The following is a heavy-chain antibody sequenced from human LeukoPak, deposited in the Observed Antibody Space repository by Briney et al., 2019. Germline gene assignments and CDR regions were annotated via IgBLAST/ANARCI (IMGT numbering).Heavy chain of an antibody. V-gene: IGHV1-2*02. CDR1: GYTFTGHY. CDR2: IDPYSGGA. CDR3: AKDHQYDFDY. Sequence: ASVKVSCKASGYTFTGHYMHWVRQAPGQGLEWMGWIDPYSGGASYAQKFQGRVTMTRDTSISTAYMELRTLRSDDTAVYYCAKDHQYDFDYWGQGTLVTVSS. D-gene: IGHD2-8*01. J-gene: IGHJ4*02.